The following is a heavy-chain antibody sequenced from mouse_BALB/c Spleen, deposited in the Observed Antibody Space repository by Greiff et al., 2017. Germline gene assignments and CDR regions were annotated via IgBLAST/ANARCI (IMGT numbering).Heavy chain of an antibody. J-gene: IGHJ4*01. CDR3: ARAYGHYAMDY. D-gene: IGHD1-1*02. V-gene: IGHV2-9*02. CDR1: GFSLTSYG. CDR2: IWAGGST. Sequence: VNVVESGPGLVAPSQSLSITCTVSGFSLTSYGVHWVRQPPGKGLEWLGVIWAGGSTNYNSALMSRLSISKDNSKSQVFLKMNSLQTDDTAMYYCARAYGHYAMDYWGQGTSVTVSS.